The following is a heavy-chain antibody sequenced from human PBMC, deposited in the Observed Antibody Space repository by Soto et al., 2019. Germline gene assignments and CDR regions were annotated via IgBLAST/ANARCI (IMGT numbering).Heavy chain of an antibody. D-gene: IGHD1-1*01. CDR1: GGSISSYY. CDR3: ARRYGYSFDY. J-gene: IGHJ4*01. CDR2: IYYSGST. Sequence: SETLSLTCTVSGGSISSYYWSWIRQPPGKGLEWIGYIYYSGSTNYNPSLKSRVTISVDTSKNQFSLKLSSVTAADTAVYYCARRYGYSFDYWGHGALVTVSS. V-gene: IGHV4-59*08.